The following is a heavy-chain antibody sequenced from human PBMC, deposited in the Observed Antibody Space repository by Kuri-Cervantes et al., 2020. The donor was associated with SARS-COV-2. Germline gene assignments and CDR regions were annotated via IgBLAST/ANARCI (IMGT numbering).Heavy chain of an antibody. CDR3: ARRLRDYYYGMDV. CDR2: ISAYNGYT. J-gene: IGHJ6*02. CDR1: GYIFTSYG. V-gene: IGHV1-18*01. Sequence: ASVKVSCKASGYIFTSYGISWVRQAPGQGLEWMGWISAYNGYTNYAQKLQGRVTMTRDTSTSTVYMELSSLRSEDTAVYYCARRLRDYYYGMDVWGQGTTVTVSS. D-gene: IGHD3-22*01.